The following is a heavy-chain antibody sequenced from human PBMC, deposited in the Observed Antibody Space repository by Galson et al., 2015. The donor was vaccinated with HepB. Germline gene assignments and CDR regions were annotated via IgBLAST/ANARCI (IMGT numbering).Heavy chain of an antibody. J-gene: IGHJ5*01. Sequence: SLRLSCAASGFSFSDYYMSWIRQAPGEGLEWVAYISSSGSTIYDADSVKGRFTVSRDHANDSLILQMNSLRAEDTAVYYCARDDCTTTSCYIGSWGQGSLVTVSS. CDR3: ARDDCTTTSCYIGS. D-gene: IGHD2-2*02. CDR1: GFSFSDYY. CDR2: ISSSGSTI. V-gene: IGHV3-11*01.